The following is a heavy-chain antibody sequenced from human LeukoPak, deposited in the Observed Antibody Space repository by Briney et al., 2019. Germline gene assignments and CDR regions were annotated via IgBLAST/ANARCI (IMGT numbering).Heavy chain of an antibody. Sequence: ASVKVSCKASGYSFNSQGMNWVRQAPGQGLEWMGWINPNSGGTNYAQKFQGRVTMTRDTSISTAYMELSRLRSDDTAVYYCARVPRVWASGLVWGQGTLVTVSP. CDR2: INPNSGGT. CDR1: GYSFNSQG. CDR3: ARVPRVWASGLV. J-gene: IGHJ4*02. V-gene: IGHV1-2*02. D-gene: IGHD3-16*01.